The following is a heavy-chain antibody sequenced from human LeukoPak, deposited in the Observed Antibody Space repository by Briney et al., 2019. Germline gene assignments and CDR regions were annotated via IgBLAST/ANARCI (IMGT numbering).Heavy chain of an antibody. Sequence: GGSLRLSCAASGFTFSSYWMTWVRQAPGKGLEWVANIKQDGSEIYYVDSVKGRFTISRDNAKNSLYLQMNSLRAEDTAVYYCARVGGYGWSDPWGQGTLVTVSS. CDR3: ARVGGYGWSDP. CDR2: IKQDGSEI. D-gene: IGHD3-16*01. V-gene: IGHV3-7*01. J-gene: IGHJ5*02. CDR1: GFTFSSYW.